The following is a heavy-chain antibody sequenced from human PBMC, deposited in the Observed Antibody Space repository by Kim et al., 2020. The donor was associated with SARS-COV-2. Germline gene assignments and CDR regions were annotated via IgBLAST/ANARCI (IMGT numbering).Heavy chain of an antibody. J-gene: IGHJ5*02. CDR1: GFTFGDYA. CDR3: AKSSSGSWYWMIDP. Sequence: GGSLRLSCAASGFTFGDYAMHWVRQAPGKGLEWVSGISWNSGTLDYADSVKGRFTISRDNAKNSLYLQMNSLRAEDTALYYCAKSSSGSWYWMIDPWGQGTLVTVSS. CDR2: ISWNSGTL. V-gene: IGHV3-9*01. D-gene: IGHD6-13*01.